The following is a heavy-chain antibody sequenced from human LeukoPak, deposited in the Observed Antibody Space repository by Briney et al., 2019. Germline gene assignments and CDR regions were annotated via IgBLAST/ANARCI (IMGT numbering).Heavy chain of an antibody. D-gene: IGHD2-2*01. J-gene: IGHJ4*02. CDR1: GYTFTGYY. CDR2: INPNSGGT. V-gene: IGHV1-2*02. Sequence: GASVKVSCKASGYTFTGYYMHWVRQAPGQGLEWMGWINPNSGGTHYAQKFQGRVTMTRDTSISTAYMELSRLRSDDTAAYYCARVNRPSYYALRWDYFDYWGQGTLVTVSS. CDR3: ARVNRPSYYALRWDYFDY.